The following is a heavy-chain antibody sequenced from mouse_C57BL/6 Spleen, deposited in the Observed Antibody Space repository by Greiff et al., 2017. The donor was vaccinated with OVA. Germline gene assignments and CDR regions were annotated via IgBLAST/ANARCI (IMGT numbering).Heavy chain of an antibody. CDR2: INPYNGGT. Sequence: EVQLQQSGPVLVKPGASVKMSCKASGYTFTDYYMNWVKQSHGKSLEWIGVINPYNGGTSYNQKFKGKATLTVDKSSSTAYMELNSLTSEDSAVYYCARSNWDGPAWCAYWGQGTLVTVSA. V-gene: IGHV1-19*01. CDR3: ARSNWDGPAWCAY. CDR1: GYTFTDYY. D-gene: IGHD4-1*01. J-gene: IGHJ3*01.